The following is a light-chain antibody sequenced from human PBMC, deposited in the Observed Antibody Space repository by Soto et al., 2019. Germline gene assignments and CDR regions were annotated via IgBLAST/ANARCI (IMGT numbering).Light chain of an antibody. J-gene: IGKJ4*01. CDR3: QQFSSYPLT. Sequence: EIVLTQSPGTLSLSPGERATLSCRASQSVGSDYLAWYQQKPGQAPRILIFGASGRATGIPDRFSGGGSGTDFTLTISRLEPEDFAVYYCQQFSSYPLTFGGGTKVDIK. CDR2: GAS. V-gene: IGKV3-20*01. CDR1: QSVGSDY.